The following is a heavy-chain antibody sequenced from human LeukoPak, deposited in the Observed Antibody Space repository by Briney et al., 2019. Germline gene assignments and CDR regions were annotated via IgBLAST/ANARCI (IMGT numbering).Heavy chain of an antibody. Sequence: SQTLSLTRAISGDSVSGKSVAWNWIRQSPSRGLEWLVRTFYRSKWYSEYATSIKGRITINPDTSKNQFSLQLISVTPEDTAVYYCARGDGPIHGRYYFDYWGQGTLITVSS. CDR3: ARGDGPIHGRYYFDY. D-gene: IGHD3-10*01. CDR1: GDSVSGKSVA. CDR2: TFYRSKWYS. V-gene: IGHV6-1*01. J-gene: IGHJ4*02.